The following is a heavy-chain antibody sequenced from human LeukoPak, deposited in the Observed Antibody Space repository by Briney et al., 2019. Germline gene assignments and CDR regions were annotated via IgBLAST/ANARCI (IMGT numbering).Heavy chain of an antibody. V-gene: IGHV3-7*03. D-gene: IGHD3-10*01. CDR1: GFTFSRYW. CDR3: AKDKTAYYYGSAYWYFDL. J-gene: IGHJ2*01. Sequence: GGSLRLSCVGSGFTFSRYWLNWVRQAPGKGLEWVANMNQDGSEIYYLDSVKGRFTISRDNSKNKLYLQMNSLRVEDTAVYYCAKDKTAYYYGSAYWYFDLWGRGTLVTVSS. CDR2: MNQDGSEI.